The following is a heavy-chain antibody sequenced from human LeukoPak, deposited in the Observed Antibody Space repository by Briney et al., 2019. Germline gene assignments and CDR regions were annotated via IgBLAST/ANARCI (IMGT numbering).Heavy chain of an antibody. V-gene: IGHV3-48*03. D-gene: IGHD3-10*01. Sequence: GGSLRLSCAASGFTFSSYEMNWVRQAPGKGLEWVSYISSSGSTIYYADSVKGRFTISRDNAKNSLYLQMNSLRAEDTAVYYCARGAMVRGVKPPCAFDIWGQGTMVTVSS. CDR2: ISSSGSTI. CDR1: GFTFSSYE. J-gene: IGHJ3*02. CDR3: ARGAMVRGVKPPCAFDI.